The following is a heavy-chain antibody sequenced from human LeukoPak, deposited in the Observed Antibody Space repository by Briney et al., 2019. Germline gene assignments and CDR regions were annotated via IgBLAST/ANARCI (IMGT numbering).Heavy chain of an antibody. CDR1: GFTFSSYA. V-gene: IGHV3-64*01. J-gene: IGHJ4*02. Sequence: GGSLRLSCAASGFTFSSYAMHWVRQAPGKGLEYVSAITSNGGSTYYANSVKGRFTISRDNSKNTLYLQMGSLRAEDMAVYYCARDPIAAAGTPEYYFDYWGQGTLVTVSS. CDR3: ARDPIAAAGTPEYYFDY. CDR2: ITSNGGST. D-gene: IGHD6-13*01.